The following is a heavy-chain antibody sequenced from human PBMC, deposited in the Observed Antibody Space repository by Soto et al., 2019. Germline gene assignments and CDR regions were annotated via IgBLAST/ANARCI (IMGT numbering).Heavy chain of an antibody. Sequence: QVQLQQWGAGLLKPSETLSLTCAVYGGSFNGYYWDWIRHSPGKGLEWIGEITHGGSTTYSPSLKSPVTMSLDTSKNQFFLNLTSVTAADTAVYYCARGRLFLTTSGLVITYFDNWGQGMLVTVSS. CDR1: GGSFNGYY. CDR3: ARGRLFLTTSGLVITYFDN. V-gene: IGHV4-34*01. D-gene: IGHD3-3*01. CDR2: ITHGGST. J-gene: IGHJ4*02.